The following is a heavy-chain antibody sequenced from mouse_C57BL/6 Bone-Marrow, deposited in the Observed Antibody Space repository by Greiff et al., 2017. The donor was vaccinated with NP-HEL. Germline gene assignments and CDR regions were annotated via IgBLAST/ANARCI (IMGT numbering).Heavy chain of an antibody. D-gene: IGHD1-1*01. Sequence: QVQLQQSGAELARPGASVKMSCKASGYTFTSYTMHWVKQRPGQGLEWIGEIDPSDSYTNYNQKFKGKSTLTVDKSSSTAYMQLSSLTSEDSAVYYCARNYGSSPWYFDVWGTGTTVTVSS. CDR1: GYTFTSYT. CDR2: IDPSDSYT. J-gene: IGHJ1*03. V-gene: IGHV1-69*01. CDR3: ARNYGSSPWYFDV.